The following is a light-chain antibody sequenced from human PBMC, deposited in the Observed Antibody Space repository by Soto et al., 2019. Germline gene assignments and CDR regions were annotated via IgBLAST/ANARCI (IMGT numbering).Light chain of an antibody. CDR3: QQYNNWPIT. CDR1: QSIGTI. Sequence: EVVMTQSPATQSVSPGEGATLSSRDSQSIGTILAWYQQRPGQAPRLLIYGASTRATGIPARFSGSGSGTEFTLTISSLQSEDFAVYYCQQYNNWPITFGGGTKVEVK. CDR2: GAS. J-gene: IGKJ4*01. V-gene: IGKV3-15*01.